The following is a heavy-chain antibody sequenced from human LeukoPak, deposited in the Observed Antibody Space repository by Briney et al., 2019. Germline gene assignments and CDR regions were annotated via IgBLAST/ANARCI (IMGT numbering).Heavy chain of an antibody. CDR3: ARNLYSFDY. CDR2: IYYSGST. J-gene: IGHJ4*02. D-gene: IGHD1-14*01. V-gene: IGHV4-61*01. CDR1: GASISSSNYY. Sequence: SETLSLTCAVSGASISSSNYYWSWIRQPPGKGLEWIGYIYYSGSTNYNFSLKSRVTISVDTSKNQFSLKLSSVTAADTAVYYCARNLYSFDYWGQGTLVTVSS.